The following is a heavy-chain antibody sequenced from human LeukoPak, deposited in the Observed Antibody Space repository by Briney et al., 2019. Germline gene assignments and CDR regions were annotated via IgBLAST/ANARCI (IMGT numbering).Heavy chain of an antibody. CDR1: GGSFSGYY. J-gene: IGHJ6*03. Sequence: SETLSLTCAVYGGSFSGYYWSWIRQPPGKGLEWIGEINHSGSTNYNPSLKSRVTISVDTSKNQFSLKLSSVTAADTAVYYCAGLWGSSSWSVGYYYMDVWGKGTTVTISS. CDR3: AGLWGSSSWSVGYYYMDV. D-gene: IGHD6-13*01. CDR2: INHSGST. V-gene: IGHV4-34*01.